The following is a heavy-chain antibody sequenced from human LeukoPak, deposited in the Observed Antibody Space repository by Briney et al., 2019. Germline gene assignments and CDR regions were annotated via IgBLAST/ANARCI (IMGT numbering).Heavy chain of an antibody. Sequence: PSETLPLTCAVSGDSINNYYWSWIRQHPGKGLEWIGYIYYSGSTNYNPSLKSRVTISVDTSKNLFSLNLNSVTAADTAVYYCASCTVTPLLRRVFDIWGRGTMVTVSS. CDR3: ASCTVTPLLRRVFDI. J-gene: IGHJ3*02. CDR2: IYYSGST. CDR1: GDSINNYY. D-gene: IGHD4-17*01. V-gene: IGHV4-59*01.